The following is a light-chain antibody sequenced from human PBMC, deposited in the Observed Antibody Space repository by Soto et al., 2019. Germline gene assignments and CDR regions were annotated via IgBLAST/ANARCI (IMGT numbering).Light chain of an antibody. Sequence: EIVMTQAPATLSVSPGERATLSCRASQSVSSKLAWYQQKPGQAPRLLIYGASTRATGTPARFSGSGSGTEFTLTISSLQSEDFAVYYCQQYNNWPPVTFGGGTKVDI. CDR2: GAS. CDR1: QSVSSK. V-gene: IGKV3-15*01. J-gene: IGKJ4*01. CDR3: QQYNNWPPVT.